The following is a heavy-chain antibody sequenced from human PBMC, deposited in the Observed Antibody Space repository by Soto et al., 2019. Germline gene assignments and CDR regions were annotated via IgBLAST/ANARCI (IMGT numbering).Heavy chain of an antibody. CDR1: GFTFSSYA. J-gene: IGHJ4*02. CDR3: ANSQGRVAYFDY. V-gene: IGHV3-23*01. Sequence: PGGSLRLSCAASGFTFSSYAMSWVRQAPGKGLEWVSAISGSGGSTYYADSVKGRFTISRDNSKNTLYLQINSLRAEDTAVYYCANSQGRVAYFDYWGQGTLLTVSS. D-gene: IGHD3-3*01. CDR2: ISGSGGST.